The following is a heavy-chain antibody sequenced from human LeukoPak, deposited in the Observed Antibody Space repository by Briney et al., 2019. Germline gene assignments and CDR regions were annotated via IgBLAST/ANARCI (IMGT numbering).Heavy chain of an antibody. D-gene: IGHD2-21*02. V-gene: IGHV1-2*02. CDR2: INPNSGGT. Sequence: ASVKVSCKASGYTFTGYYMHWVRQAPGQGLEWMGWINPNSGGTNYAQKFQGRVTMTRDTSISTAYMELSRLRSDDTAVYYCARTGGGYCGGDCYYYFDYWGQGTLVTVSS. J-gene: IGHJ4*02. CDR3: ARTGGGYCGGDCYYYFDY. CDR1: GYTFTGYY.